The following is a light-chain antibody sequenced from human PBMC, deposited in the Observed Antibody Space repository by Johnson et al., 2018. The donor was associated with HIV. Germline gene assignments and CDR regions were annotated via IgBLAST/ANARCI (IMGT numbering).Light chain of an antibody. CDR2: DND. CDR1: SSNIGNNY. V-gene: IGLV1-51*01. CDR3: GTWDSSLGAWV. Sequence: QPVLTQPPSVSAAPGQKVTISCSGSSSNIGNNYVSWYQHLPGTAPKVLIYDNDKRPSGIPDRFSGSKSGTSATLGITGLQTGDEADYYCGTWDSSLGAWVFGTGTKVTVL. J-gene: IGLJ1*01.